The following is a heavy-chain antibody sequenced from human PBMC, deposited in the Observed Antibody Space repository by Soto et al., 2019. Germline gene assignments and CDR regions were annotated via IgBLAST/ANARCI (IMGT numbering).Heavy chain of an antibody. V-gene: IGHV3-33*01. CDR3: ARLSPRSGYFDY. Sequence: GGSLRLSCAASGFTFSSYGMHWVRQAPGKGLEWVAVIWYDGSNKYYADSVKGRFTISRANSKNTLYLQMNSLRAEDTAVYYCARLSPRSGYFDYWGQGTLVTVSS. D-gene: IGHD3-3*01. CDR1: GFTFSSYG. CDR2: IWYDGSNK. J-gene: IGHJ4*02.